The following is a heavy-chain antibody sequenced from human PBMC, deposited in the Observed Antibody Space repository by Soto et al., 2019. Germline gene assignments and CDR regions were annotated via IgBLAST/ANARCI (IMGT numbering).Heavy chain of an antibody. CDR3: ARGINYAMDV. V-gene: IGHV3-74*01. CDR2: ISPDGSVT. Sequence: EVQLVESGGGSVQPGGSLRLSCAASGATGSGHWMHWVRQEPGRGLVWVSLISPDGSVTTYADSVKGRFTISRDNAKNTLTLPMNSLRAEDTAVYYCARGINYAMDVWGQGTTVTVSS. J-gene: IGHJ6*01. CDR1: GATGSGHW.